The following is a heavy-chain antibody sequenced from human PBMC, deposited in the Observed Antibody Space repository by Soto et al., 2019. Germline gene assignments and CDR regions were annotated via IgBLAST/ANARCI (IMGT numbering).Heavy chain of an antibody. D-gene: IGHD6-19*01. CDR3: ARDPRDSSGWPPTDY. V-gene: IGHV3-48*01. Sequence: PGGSLRLSCAASGFTFSSYSMNWVRQAPGKGLEWVSYISSSSTIYYADSMKGRFTISRDNAKNSMYLQMNSLRAEDTAVYYCARDPRDSSGWPPTDYWGQGTLVTVSS. J-gene: IGHJ4*02. CDR2: ISSSSTI. CDR1: GFTFSSYS.